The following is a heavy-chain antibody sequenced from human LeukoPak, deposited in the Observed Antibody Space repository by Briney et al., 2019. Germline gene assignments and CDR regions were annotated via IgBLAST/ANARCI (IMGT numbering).Heavy chain of an antibody. CDR1: GLTFSNHW. Sequence: GGSLRLSCAASGLTFSNHWMHWVRQAPGKGLVWVSCIDGDGSGTSYADSVQGRFTISRDNAKNTSYLQMDSLRAEDSAVYYCATVFDYWGQGTLVTVSS. CDR2: IDGDGSGT. D-gene: IGHD4-17*01. CDR3: ATVFDY. J-gene: IGHJ4*02. V-gene: IGHV3-74*01.